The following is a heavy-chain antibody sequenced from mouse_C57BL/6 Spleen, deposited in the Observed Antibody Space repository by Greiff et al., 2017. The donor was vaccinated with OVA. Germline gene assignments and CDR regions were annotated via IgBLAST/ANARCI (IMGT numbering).Heavy chain of an antibody. J-gene: IGHJ1*03. CDR1: GFAFSSSW. CDR2: IYPGDGDT. Sequence: QVQLQQSGPELVKPGASVKISCKASGFAFSSSWMNWVKQRPGKGLEWIGRIYPGDGDTNYTGKFKGKAILTADKSSSTAYMQLSSLTSEDSAVYFCARGNLYGGYFDVWGTGTTVTVSS. D-gene: IGHD1-1*01. CDR3: ARGNLYGGYFDV. V-gene: IGHV1-82*01.